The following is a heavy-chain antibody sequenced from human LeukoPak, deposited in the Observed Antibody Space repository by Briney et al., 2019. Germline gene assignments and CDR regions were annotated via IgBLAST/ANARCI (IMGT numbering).Heavy chain of an antibody. V-gene: IGHV1-8*01. Sequence: ASVRVSCKASGYTFTSYDINWVRQATGQGLEWMGWMNPNSGNTGYAQKFQGRVTMTTDTSTSTAYMELRSLRSDDTAVYYCARDWLRFLEWSGDLGVNWFDPWGQGTLVTVSS. CDR1: GYTFTSYD. J-gene: IGHJ5*02. D-gene: IGHD3-3*01. CDR3: ARDWLRFLEWSGDLGVNWFDP. CDR2: MNPNSGNT.